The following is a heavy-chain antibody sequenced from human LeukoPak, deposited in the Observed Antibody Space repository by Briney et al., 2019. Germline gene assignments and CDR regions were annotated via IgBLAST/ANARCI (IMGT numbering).Heavy chain of an antibody. CDR1: RFTFSTYG. D-gene: IGHD3-22*01. Sequence: GGSLRLSCAASRFTFSTYGMHWVRQAPGKGLEWVSSISSSSSYIYYADSVKGRFTISRDNAKNSLYLQMNSLRAEDTAVYYCARAMIVVDSYFDYWGQGTLVTVSS. J-gene: IGHJ4*02. V-gene: IGHV3-21*01. CDR3: ARAMIVVDSYFDY. CDR2: ISSSSSYI.